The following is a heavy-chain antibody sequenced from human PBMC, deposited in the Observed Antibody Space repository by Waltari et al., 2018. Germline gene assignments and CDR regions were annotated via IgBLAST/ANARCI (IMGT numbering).Heavy chain of an antibody. CDR2: INDSKGT. CDR3: MGQQLVDPNY. J-gene: IGHJ4*02. CDR1: LRSIRSRSYL. V-gene: IGHV4-39*07. Sequence: QLQLQESGPGLVKPSVTLPFTFPVSLRSIRSRSYLWGWIRQPPGKGLEWIGCINDSKGTYYNPSNKKRITISIDTSKNQFSLKLSSVTAADTAVEYCMGQQLVDPNYWGQGTLVTVSS. D-gene: IGHD6-13*01.